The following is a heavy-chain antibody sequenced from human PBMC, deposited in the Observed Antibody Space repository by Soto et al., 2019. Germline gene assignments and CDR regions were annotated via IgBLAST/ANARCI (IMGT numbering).Heavy chain of an antibody. CDR3: ARDNLDSSVYNY. V-gene: IGHV3-21*01. D-gene: IGHD1-20*01. J-gene: IGHJ4*02. Sequence: EVQLVESGGGLVKPGGSLRLSCAASGFTFSSYSMNWVRQAPGKGLEWVSSISSSSSYIYYADSVKGRFTISRDNAKNSLYLQMNSLRAEDTAVYYCARDNLDSSVYNYWGQGTLVTVSS. CDR2: ISSSSSYI. CDR1: GFTFSSYS.